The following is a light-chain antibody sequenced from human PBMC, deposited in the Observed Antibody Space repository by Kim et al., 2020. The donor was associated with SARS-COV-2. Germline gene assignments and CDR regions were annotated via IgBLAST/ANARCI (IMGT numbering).Light chain of an antibody. CDR3: QSYDSSLSGWV. CDR2: VNN. Sequence: QSVLTQPPSVSGAPGQRVTISCTGSSSNIGAGYDVHWYQHLPGTAPKLLIYVNNNRPSGVPDRFSGSKSGTSASLAITGLQAEDEADYYCQSYDSSLSGWVFGGGTQLTVL. J-gene: IGLJ3*02. V-gene: IGLV1-40*01. CDR1: SSNIGAGYD.